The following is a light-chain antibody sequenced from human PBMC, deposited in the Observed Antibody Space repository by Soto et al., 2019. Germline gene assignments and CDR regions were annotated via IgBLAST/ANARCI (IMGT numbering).Light chain of an antibody. CDR2: DAS. J-gene: IGKJ3*01. V-gene: IGKV1-5*01. CDR1: QSIDSW. Sequence: IWMTQSPSLLSASTGDRVTIACRASQSIDSWLAWYQQKPGKAPKFLIYDASDLESGVPSRFSGSGSGTEFTLTISSLQPDDFATSYCPPYRGKPFTFGHRSKVDI. CDR3: PPYRGKPFT.